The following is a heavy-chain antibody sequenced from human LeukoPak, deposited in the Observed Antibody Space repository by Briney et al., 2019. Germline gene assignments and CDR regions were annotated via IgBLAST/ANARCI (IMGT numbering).Heavy chain of an antibody. Sequence: SETLSLTCTVSGGSISSYYWNWIRQPPGKGLEWIAYMFYNVSTNYSPSLKSRVTISVDTSKNQFSLKLIPVTAADTAVYFCARQGSGRAFDIWGQGTMVTVSS. CDR2: MFYNVST. J-gene: IGHJ3*02. CDR3: ARQGSGRAFDI. V-gene: IGHV4-59*08. CDR1: GGSISSYY.